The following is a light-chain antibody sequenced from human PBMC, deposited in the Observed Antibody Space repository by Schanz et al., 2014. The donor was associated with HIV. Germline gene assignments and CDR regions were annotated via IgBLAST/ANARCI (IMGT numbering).Light chain of an antibody. CDR1: QGIRNE. CDR2: AAS. V-gene: IGKV1-6*01. J-gene: IGKJ1*01. CDR3: QQANTFPPWT. Sequence: AIQMTQSPPSLSASVGDRVTITCRASQGIRNELGWYQQKPGKAPQLLIYAASSLQGGVPSRFSGSGSGTDFSLTISSLQPEDFATYYCQQANTFPPWTFGHGTKVEI.